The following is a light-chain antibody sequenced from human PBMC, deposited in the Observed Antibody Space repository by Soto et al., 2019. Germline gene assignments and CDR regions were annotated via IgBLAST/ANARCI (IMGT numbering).Light chain of an antibody. Sequence: QSVLTQPPSISATPGQRVTISCSGSSSNIGGNNVFWYQQVPGKAPKLLIYRNVQRPSGVPDRFSGSKSGTSASLAISGLRSDDEAHYYCAAWDDSLSGPVFGGGTQLTVL. CDR1: SSNIGGNN. CDR2: RNV. CDR3: AAWDDSLSGPV. J-gene: IGLJ2*01. V-gene: IGLV1-47*01.